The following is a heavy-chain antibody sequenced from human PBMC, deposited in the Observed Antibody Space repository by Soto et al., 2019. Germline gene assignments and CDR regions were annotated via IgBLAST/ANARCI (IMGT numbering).Heavy chain of an antibody. D-gene: IGHD5-12*01. CDR1: GGSFSGYY. V-gene: IGHV4-34*01. Sequence: PSETLSLTCAVYGGSFSGYYWSWIRQPPGKGLEWIGEINHSGSTNYHPSLKSRVTISVDTSKNQFSLKLSSVTAADTAVYYCARGRRWWLQNYYYYGMDVWGQGTTVTVSS. CDR2: INHSGST. J-gene: IGHJ6*02. CDR3: ARGRRWWLQNYYYYGMDV.